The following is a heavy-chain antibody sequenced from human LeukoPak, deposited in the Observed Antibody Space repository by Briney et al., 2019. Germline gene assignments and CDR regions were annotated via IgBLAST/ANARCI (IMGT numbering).Heavy chain of an antibody. CDR2: INPNSGGT. CDR3: ARGYCSGGSCYPFDY. Sequence: GASVKVSCKATGYTFTGYYMHWVRQAPGQGLEWMGWINPNSGGTNYAQKFQGRVTMTRDTSISTAYMELSRLRSDDTAVYYCARGYCSGGSCYPFDYWGQGTLVTVSS. CDR1: GYTFTGYY. V-gene: IGHV1-2*02. J-gene: IGHJ4*02. D-gene: IGHD2-15*01.